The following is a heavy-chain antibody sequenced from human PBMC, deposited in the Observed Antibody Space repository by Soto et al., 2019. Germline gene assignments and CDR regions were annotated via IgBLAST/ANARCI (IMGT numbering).Heavy chain of an antibody. CDR1: GDSMSPFY. Sequence: QVPLQESGPGLVKPSETLSLTCTVSGDSMSPFYWNWIRQSPGKGLEWIGYIYYSGNTNYNPSLKSRVAISVDTSKNQFYLKQSSVTAADTAVYYCARGVYDYWSGYYAGSGLDVWGQGTTVTVSS. D-gene: IGHD3-3*01. CDR2: IYYSGNT. J-gene: IGHJ6*02. CDR3: ARGVYDYWSGYYAGSGLDV. V-gene: IGHV4-59*13.